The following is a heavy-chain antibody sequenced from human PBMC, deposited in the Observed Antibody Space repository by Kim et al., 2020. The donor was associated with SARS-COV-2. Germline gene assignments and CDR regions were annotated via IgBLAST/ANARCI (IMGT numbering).Heavy chain of an antibody. Sequence: SETLSLTCAVYGGSFSGYYWSWIRQPPGKGLEWIGEINHSGSTNYNPSLKSRVTIAVDTSKNQFSLKLSSVTAADTAGYYCARGTRRWLVRGPYYYYMDVWGKGTTVTVSS. D-gene: IGHD6-19*01. CDR1: GGSFSGYY. CDR3: ARGTRRWLVRGPYYYYMDV. CDR2: INHSGST. V-gene: IGHV4-34*01. J-gene: IGHJ6*03.